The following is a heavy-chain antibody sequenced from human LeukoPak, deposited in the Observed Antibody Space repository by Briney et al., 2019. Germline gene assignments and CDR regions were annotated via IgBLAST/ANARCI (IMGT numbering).Heavy chain of an antibody. Sequence: RGSPRLSCAASGFTFTTYWRRWVRQAPRKGLGWVSRIKGDGAGTGYADSVKGRFTISRDNAKNTLYLRMNSLRAEDTPVYYCFICHVVFPVNEYLGLWGPGNL. V-gene: IGHV3-74*01. D-gene: IGHD6-6*01. CDR2: IKGDGAGT. J-gene: IGHJ2*01. CDR1: GFTFTTYW. CDR3: FICHVVFPVNEYLGL.